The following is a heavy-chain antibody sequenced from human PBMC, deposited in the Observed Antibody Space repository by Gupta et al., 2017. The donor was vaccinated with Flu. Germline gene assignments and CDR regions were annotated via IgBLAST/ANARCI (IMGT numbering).Heavy chain of an antibody. V-gene: IGHV3-23*01. Sequence: EVQLLESGGGLVQSGGSLRLSCAASGFTFSKYAMSWVRQAPGKGLEWLSIISGSGNPYYGGSVKGRFTISRDNSRNMVFLQMNSLRAEDAAVYFCTSRLGGDCSDTSCSFTYWGQGTQVTVSS. CDR1: GFTFSKYA. D-gene: IGHD2-2*01. CDR3: TSRLGGDCSDTSCSFTY. J-gene: IGHJ4*02. CDR2: ISGSGNP.